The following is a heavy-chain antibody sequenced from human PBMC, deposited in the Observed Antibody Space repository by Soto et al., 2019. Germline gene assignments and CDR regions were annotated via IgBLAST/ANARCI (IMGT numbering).Heavy chain of an antibody. J-gene: IGHJ4*02. CDR3: ARVNYCAQFPSSYNSL. Sequence: PGGSLRISCAAAGFTVDSYSINWVRQAPGKGLEWVSYISSSSGSIFYADSVRGRFTISRDNARNSVFLHLNSLRAEDTAVYYCARVNYCAQFPSSYNSLWGQGTLVPVSS. V-gene: IGHV3-48*01. D-gene: IGHD6-6*01. CDR1: GFTVDSYS. CDR2: ISSSSGSI.